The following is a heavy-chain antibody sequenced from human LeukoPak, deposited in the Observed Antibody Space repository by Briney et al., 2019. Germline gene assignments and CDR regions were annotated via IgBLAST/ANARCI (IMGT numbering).Heavy chain of an antibody. CDR3: ARGRPAHYFDS. CDR1: GFTVSSPY. D-gene: IGHD6-6*01. CDR2: IYSGGYT. J-gene: IGHJ4*02. V-gene: IGHV3-66*01. Sequence: GGSLRLSCAASGFTVSSPYLTWVRQAPGQGLEWLSVIYSGGYTYYADSVKGRFFISRDISENMVYLQMNSLSVEDTAVYFCARGRPAHYFDSWGPGTLVTVS.